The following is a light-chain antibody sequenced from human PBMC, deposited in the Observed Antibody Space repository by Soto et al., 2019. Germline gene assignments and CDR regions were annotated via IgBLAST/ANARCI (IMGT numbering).Light chain of an antibody. J-gene: IGKJ5*01. CDR2: GAS. CDR1: EPIGNY. V-gene: IGKV1-39*01. CDR3: QQTHSVPLT. Sequence: DVPMSLSPSSLSAPVGDRVTMSFRASEPIGNYFYYYQQNPGEAPNVLIFGASSLRSGVPSWFSGSGDGTDFTLTINNLHAEDSATYCCQQTHSVPLTFGQGTRLEIK.